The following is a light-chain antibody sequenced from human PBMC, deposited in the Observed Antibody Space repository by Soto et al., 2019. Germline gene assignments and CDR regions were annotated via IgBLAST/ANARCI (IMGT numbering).Light chain of an antibody. CDR3: QQYGSSPSIT. Sequence: IVLAQSPGTLSLSPGEGATLSCRASQSVSSSYLAWYQQKPGQAPRLLIYGASGRATGIPDRFSGSGSGTDFTLTISGLEPEDVAVYYCQQYGSSPSITFRQGTRLEIK. CDR1: QSVSSSY. J-gene: IGKJ5*01. CDR2: GAS. V-gene: IGKV3-20*01.